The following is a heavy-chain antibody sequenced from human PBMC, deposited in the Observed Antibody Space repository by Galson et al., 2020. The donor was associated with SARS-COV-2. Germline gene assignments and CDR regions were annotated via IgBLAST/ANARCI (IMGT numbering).Heavy chain of an antibody. Sequence: GGSLRLSCATSGFKFHNYAIHWVRQAPGKGLEWVAVIWFDGMNKYYADSVNGRFTISRDNSKNAVFMQMNSLRVDDTAIYYCARELKEAATDYWGQGTLVTVSS. D-gene: IGHD6-13*01. V-gene: IGHV3-33*01. CDR3: ARELKEAATDY. CDR2: IWFDGMNK. J-gene: IGHJ4*02. CDR1: GFKFHNYA.